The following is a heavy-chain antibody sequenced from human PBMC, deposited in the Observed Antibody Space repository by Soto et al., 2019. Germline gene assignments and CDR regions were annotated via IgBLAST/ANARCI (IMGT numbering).Heavy chain of an antibody. CDR2: INAGNGNT. CDR3: ARDLGGWTDY. Sequence: QVQVVQSGAEVKKPGASVKVSCKASGYTFTNYAMQWVRQAPGQRPEWMGWINAGNGNTKYSQKFQGRVTITRETSASTAYMELSSLRSEDTAVYYCARDLGGWTDYWGQGTLVTVSS. CDR1: GYTFTNYA. V-gene: IGHV1-3*01. D-gene: IGHD6-19*01. J-gene: IGHJ4*02.